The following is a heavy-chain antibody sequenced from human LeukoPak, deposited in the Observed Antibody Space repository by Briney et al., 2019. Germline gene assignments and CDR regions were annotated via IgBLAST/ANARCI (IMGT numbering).Heavy chain of an antibody. J-gene: IGHJ4*02. CDR1: GGSISSSSYY. CDR3: ARHGGGVRSYYDSSGPHYFDY. V-gene: IGHV4-39*01. CDR2: IYYSGST. D-gene: IGHD3-22*01. Sequence: SETLSLTCTVSGGSISSSSYYWGWIRQPPGKGLEWIGSIYYSGSTYYNPSLKSRVTISVDTSKNQFSLKLSSVTAADTAVYYCARHGGGVRSYYDSSGPHYFDYWGQGTLVTVSS.